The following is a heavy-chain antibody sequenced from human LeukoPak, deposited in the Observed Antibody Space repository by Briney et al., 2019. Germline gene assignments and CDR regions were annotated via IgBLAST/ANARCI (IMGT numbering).Heavy chain of an antibody. Sequence: SETLSLTCTVSGGSISTYYWSWIRQPPGKGLEWIGEINHSGSTNYNPSLKSRVTISVDTSKNQFSLKLSSVTAADTAVYYCARGELDEPFDYWGQGTLVTVSS. D-gene: IGHD1-7*01. CDR3: ARGELDEPFDY. J-gene: IGHJ4*02. CDR2: INHSGST. V-gene: IGHV4-34*01. CDR1: GGSISTYY.